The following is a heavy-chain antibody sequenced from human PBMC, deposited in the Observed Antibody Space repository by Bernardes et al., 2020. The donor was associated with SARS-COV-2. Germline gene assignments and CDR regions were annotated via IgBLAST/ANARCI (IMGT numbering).Heavy chain of an antibody. CDR1: GYSFTSYW. D-gene: IGHD6-19*01. J-gene: IGHJ4*02. Sequence: GESLKISCKGSGYSFTSYWIGWVRQMPGKGLEWMGIIYPGDSDTRYSPSFQGQVTISADKSISTAYLQWSSLKASDTAMYYCARQGPIAVAGSLPDYWGQGTLVTVSP. V-gene: IGHV5-51*01. CDR2: IYPGDSDT. CDR3: ARQGPIAVAGSLPDY.